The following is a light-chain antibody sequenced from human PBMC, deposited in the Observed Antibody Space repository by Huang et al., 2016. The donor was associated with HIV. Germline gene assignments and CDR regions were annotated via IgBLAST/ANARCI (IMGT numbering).Light chain of an antibody. CDR2: GAS. Sequence: EIVLTQSPGTLSLSLGDRATLSCRASQRVSSSYLAWYQQKPGQPPRLRIYGASSRATGIPDRFSGSGSGTDFSLNIFRLEPEDFAVYYCQQYGNSPYTFGLGTKLEIK. CDR1: QRVSSSY. V-gene: IGKV3-20*01. J-gene: IGKJ2*01. CDR3: QQYGNSPYT.